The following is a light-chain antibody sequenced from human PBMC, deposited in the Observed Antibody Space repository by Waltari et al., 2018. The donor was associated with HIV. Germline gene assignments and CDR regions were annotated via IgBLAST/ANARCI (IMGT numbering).Light chain of an antibody. CDR1: RSNLGSNT. Sequence: QSVLTPQPSASGTPGQRVSIHCSGGRSNLGSNTVNWYQALPGTAPKLIIYVNNQRPSGVPDRFSASKSGTSATLAISGLQSEDEATYYCAAWDDSLNCWVFGGGTKLTVL. J-gene: IGLJ3*02. CDR2: VNN. CDR3: AAWDDSLNCWV. V-gene: IGLV1-44*01.